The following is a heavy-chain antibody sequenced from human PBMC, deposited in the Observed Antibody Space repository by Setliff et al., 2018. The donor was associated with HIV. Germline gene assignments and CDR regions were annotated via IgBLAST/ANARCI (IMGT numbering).Heavy chain of an antibody. D-gene: IGHD5-12*01. CDR3: ARDSNPAGSPGYEYARRGAFDL. Sequence: SETLSLTCTVSGGSISTYYWNWIRQSPGTGLEWIGDINYRGVAYYNPSLKSRVTFSLDTSKNQFSLTLTSVTAADTAVYYCARDSNPAGSPGYEYARRGAFDLWGPGTPVTVS. CDR1: GGSISTYY. J-gene: IGHJ3*01. CDR2: INYRGVA. V-gene: IGHV4-59*01.